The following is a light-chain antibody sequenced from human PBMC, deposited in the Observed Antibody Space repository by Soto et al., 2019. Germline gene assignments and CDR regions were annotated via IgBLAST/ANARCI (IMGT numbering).Light chain of an antibody. V-gene: IGLV1-44*01. Sequence: QSVLTQPPSASGTPGQRVTISCSGGSSNIGTNPVAWYQQLPGTAPKLLINDDKHRPSGVPERFSGSKSGNTASLTVSGLQAEDEADYYCSSYAGSNNLHVLFGGGTKLTVL. J-gene: IGLJ2*01. CDR1: SSNIGTNP. CDR2: DDK. CDR3: SSYAGSNNLHVL.